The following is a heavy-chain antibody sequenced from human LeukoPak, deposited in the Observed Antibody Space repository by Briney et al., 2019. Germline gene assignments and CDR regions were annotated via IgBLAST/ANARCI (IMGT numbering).Heavy chain of an antibody. J-gene: IGHJ4*02. Sequence: SETLSLTCTVSGGSISSGSYYWGWIRQPPGKGLEWIGSIYYSGSTYYNPSLKSRVTISVDTSKNQFSLKLSSVTAADTAVYYCARDDAGYGYPGRDYWGQGTLVTVSS. D-gene: IGHD5-18*01. CDR2: IYYSGST. V-gene: IGHV4-39*07. CDR1: GGSISSGSYY. CDR3: ARDDAGYGYPGRDY.